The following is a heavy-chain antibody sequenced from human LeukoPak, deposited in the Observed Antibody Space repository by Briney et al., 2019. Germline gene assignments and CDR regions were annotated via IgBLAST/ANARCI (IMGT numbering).Heavy chain of an antibody. CDR1: GGSFSGYY. V-gene: IGHV4-34*01. CDR2: INHSGST. D-gene: IGHD2-2*01. Sequence: SETLSLTCAVYGGSFSGYYWSWIRQPPGKGLEWIGEINHSGSTNYNPSLKSRVTISVDTSKNQFSLKLSSVTAADTAVYYCANRYCSSTSCYANLDLWGRGTLVTVSS. CDR3: ANRYCSSTSCYANLDL. J-gene: IGHJ2*01.